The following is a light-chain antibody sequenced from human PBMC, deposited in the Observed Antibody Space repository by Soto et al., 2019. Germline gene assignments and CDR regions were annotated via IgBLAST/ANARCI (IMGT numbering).Light chain of an antibody. CDR1: QDIGGR. Sequence: DIQMTQSPSSVSASVGDRITITCRASQDIGGRMAWFQQKQGKAPQYLIQAASILQSAVPSRFSRSGSGTEFILTINTLQPEDFASYFCLQVYYFPRTVGLGTMVDSK. CDR2: AAS. CDR3: LQVYYFPRT. J-gene: IGKJ1*01. V-gene: IGKV1-12*01.